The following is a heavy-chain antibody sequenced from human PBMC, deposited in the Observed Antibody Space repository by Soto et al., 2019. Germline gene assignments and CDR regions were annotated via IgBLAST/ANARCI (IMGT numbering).Heavy chain of an antibody. CDR3: ARTTYYYGSGGDYYYYYYMDV. J-gene: IGHJ6*03. CDR1: GFTFSSYD. Sequence: GGSLRLSCAASGFTFSSYDMHWVRQATGKGLEWVSAIGTAGDTYYPGSVKGRFTISSENAKNSLYLQMNSLRTGDTAVYYCARTTYYYGSGGDYYYYYYMDVWGKGTTVTVSS. D-gene: IGHD3-10*01. CDR2: IGTAGDT. V-gene: IGHV3-13*01.